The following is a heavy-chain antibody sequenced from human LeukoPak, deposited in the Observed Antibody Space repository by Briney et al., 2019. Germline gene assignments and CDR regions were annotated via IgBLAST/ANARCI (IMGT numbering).Heavy chain of an antibody. J-gene: IGHJ6*02. D-gene: IGHD2-2*01. CDR3: ARCPYCSSTSCRPDYYYYGMDV. CDR2: IIPIFGTA. CDR1: GGTFSSYA. V-gene: IGHV1-69*13. Sequence: SVKVSCKASGGTFSSYAISWVRQAPGQGLEWMGGIIPIFGTANYAQKFQGRVTITADESTSTAYMELSSLRSEDTAVYYCARCPYCSSTSCRPDYYYYGMDVWGQGTTVTVSS.